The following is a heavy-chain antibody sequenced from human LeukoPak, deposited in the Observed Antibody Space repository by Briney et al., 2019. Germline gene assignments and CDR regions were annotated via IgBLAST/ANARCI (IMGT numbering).Heavy chain of an antibody. Sequence: ASVKVSCKASGYTFTSYYMHWVRQAPGQGLEWMGIINPSGGGTSYAQKFQGRVTMTRDTSTSTVYMELSSLRSEDTAVYYCARDFGVVRSEYYFDYWGQGTLVTVSS. J-gene: IGHJ4*02. CDR3: ARDFGVVRSEYYFDY. CDR2: INPSGGGT. CDR1: GYTFTSYY. V-gene: IGHV1-46*01. D-gene: IGHD3-3*01.